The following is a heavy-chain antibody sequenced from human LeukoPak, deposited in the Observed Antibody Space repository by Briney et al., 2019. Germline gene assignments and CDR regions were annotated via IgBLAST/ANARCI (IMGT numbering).Heavy chain of an antibody. J-gene: IGHJ4*02. V-gene: IGHV1-46*01. CDR1: GGTFSSYA. Sequence: ASVKVSCKASGGTFSSYAISWVRQAPGQGLEWMGIIDPSGGSTNYAQKFQGRVTMTRDTSTSTVYMELSSLRSEDTAVYYCARDFGGIVVVPAAMHFDYWGQGTLVTVSS. CDR3: ARDFGGIVVVPAAMHFDY. D-gene: IGHD2-2*01. CDR2: IDPSGGST.